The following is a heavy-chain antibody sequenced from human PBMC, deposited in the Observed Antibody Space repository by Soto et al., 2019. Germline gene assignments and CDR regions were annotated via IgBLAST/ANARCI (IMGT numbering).Heavy chain of an antibody. J-gene: IGHJ4*02. CDR3: ARSATTVTYYFDY. Sequence: QVQLVQSGAEVKKPGASVKVSCKASGYTFTGYYMHWVRQAPGQGLEWMGWINPNSGGTNYAQKFQGWVTMTRDTSFSTAYMELSRLRSDDTAVYYCARSATTVTYYFDYWGQGTLVTVSS. V-gene: IGHV1-2*04. CDR2: INPNSGGT. D-gene: IGHD4-4*01. CDR1: GYTFTGYY.